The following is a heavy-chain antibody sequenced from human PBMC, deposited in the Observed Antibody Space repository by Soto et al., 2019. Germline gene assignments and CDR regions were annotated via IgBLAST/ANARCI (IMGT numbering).Heavy chain of an antibody. J-gene: IGHJ6*02. CDR3: ARGVGYYGAASYYNGLYGMDV. CDR1: GYTFTGYY. D-gene: IGHD3-10*01. Sequence: GASVKVSCKASGYTFTGYYIHWVRQAPGQGLEWMGWINPNSGGTNYAQKFQGWATMTRDTSISTADMELSRLRSDDTAVYYCARGVGYYGAASYYNGLYGMDVWGQGTTVTVSS. V-gene: IGHV1-2*04. CDR2: INPNSGGT.